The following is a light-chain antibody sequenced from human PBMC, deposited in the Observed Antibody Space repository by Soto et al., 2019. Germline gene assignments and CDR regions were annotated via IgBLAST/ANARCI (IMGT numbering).Light chain of an antibody. Sequence: QSVLTQPPSVSGAPGQRVTISCTGSSSNIGAGYDVHWYQQLPGTAPKLLIYGNSNRPSGVPDRFSGPKSGTSASLAITGLQAEDEADYYCQSYDSSLHVVFGGGTKVTVL. CDR1: SSNIGAGYD. CDR2: GNS. V-gene: IGLV1-40*01. J-gene: IGLJ2*01. CDR3: QSYDSSLHVV.